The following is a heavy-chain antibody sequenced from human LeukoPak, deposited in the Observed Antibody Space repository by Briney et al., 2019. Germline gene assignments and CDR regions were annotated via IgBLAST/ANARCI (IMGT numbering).Heavy chain of an antibody. Sequence: ASVKVSCTASGYTLTSSDINWVRQATGQGLEWRGWMNPNSGRTGYAQNFQGRITITRNTSISTAYMELSSVRAEDTAVYYCTRETSSRYFDYWGQGTLVTVSS. J-gene: IGHJ4*02. CDR1: GYTLTSSD. CDR2: MNPNSGRT. CDR3: TRETSSRYFDY. V-gene: IGHV1-8*01.